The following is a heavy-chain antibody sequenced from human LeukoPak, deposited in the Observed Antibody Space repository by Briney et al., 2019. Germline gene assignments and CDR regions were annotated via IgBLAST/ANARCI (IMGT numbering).Heavy chain of an antibody. Sequence: PSQTLSLTCTVSGDSISSGDYYWSWIRQPPGKGLEWIGSMYHSGSTYYQPSLESRVTISLDTSKNQFSLKLRSVTAADTAVYYCARGQARLAWFDPWGQGTLVTVSS. CDR1: GDSISSGDYY. J-gene: IGHJ5*02. V-gene: IGHV4-38-2*02. D-gene: IGHD6-19*01. CDR2: MYHSGST. CDR3: ARGQARLAWFDP.